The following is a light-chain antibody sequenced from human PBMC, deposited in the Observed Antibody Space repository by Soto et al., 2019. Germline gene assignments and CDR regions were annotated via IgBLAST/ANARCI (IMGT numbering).Light chain of an antibody. J-gene: IGLJ3*02. Sequence: QSVLTQPPSASGTPGQRVTISCSGSSSNIGSNYVYWYQQVPGTAPKLLIYSNNQRPSGVPGRFSGSKSGTSASLAISGLRSEDESDYYCAAWDDSLSGWVFGGGTQLTVL. CDR3: AAWDDSLSGWV. CDR1: SSNIGSNY. CDR2: SNN. V-gene: IGLV1-47*02.